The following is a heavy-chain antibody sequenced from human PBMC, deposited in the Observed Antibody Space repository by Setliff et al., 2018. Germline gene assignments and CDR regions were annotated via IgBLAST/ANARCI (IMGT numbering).Heavy chain of an antibody. CDR1: GFTFNTYA. V-gene: IGHV3-23*01. CDR3: AKVKKPLIRGSGFDY. J-gene: IGHJ4*02. Sequence: GESLKISCAASGFTFNTYAMSWVRQPPGKGLEWVSSISDTALGIYYADSVRGRFTISRDNSENTLFLQMTSLRPEDTGIYYCAKVKKPLIRGSGFDYWGRGTLVTAPQ. D-gene: IGHD3-10*01. CDR2: ISDTALGI.